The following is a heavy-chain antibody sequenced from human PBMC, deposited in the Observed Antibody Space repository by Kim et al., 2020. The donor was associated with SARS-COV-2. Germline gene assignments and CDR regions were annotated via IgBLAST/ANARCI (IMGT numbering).Heavy chain of an antibody. J-gene: IGHJ4*02. V-gene: IGHV3-23*01. Sequence: GGSLRLSCAASGFTFSSYAMSWVRQAPGKGLEWVSAISGSGGSTYYADSVKGRFTISRDNSKNTLYLQMNSLRAEDTAVYYCAKDASAYCSSTSCYVIDYWGQGTLVTVSS. D-gene: IGHD2-2*01. CDR2: ISGSGGST. CDR1: GFTFSSYA. CDR3: AKDASAYCSSTSCYVIDY.